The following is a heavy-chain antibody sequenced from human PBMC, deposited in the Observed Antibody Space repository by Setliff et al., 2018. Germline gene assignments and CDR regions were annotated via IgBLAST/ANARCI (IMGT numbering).Heavy chain of an antibody. CDR1: GYTFTSYG. J-gene: IGHJ1*01. V-gene: IGHV1-18*01. D-gene: IGHD4-17*01. CDR2: ISTYTANT. CDR3: VRDAGWQYDDYAGVYFPH. Sequence: ASVKVSCKASGYTFTSYGASWVRQAPGQGLEWMGWISTYTANTKYAQRFQGRVTMTTDTSTSTAYMELRSLRSDDTAVYYCVRDAGWQYDDYAGVYFPHWGQGTLVTVSS.